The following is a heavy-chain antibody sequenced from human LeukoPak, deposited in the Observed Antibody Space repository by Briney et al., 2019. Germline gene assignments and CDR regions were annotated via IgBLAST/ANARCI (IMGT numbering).Heavy chain of an antibody. D-gene: IGHD3-16*01. J-gene: IGHJ6*03. V-gene: IGHV3-48*01. CDR1: GFTFSTYS. CDR3: ARDLVSYYNYYMDV. CDR2: ISSRGSSI. Sequence: GGSLRLSCAASGFTFSTYSMNWVRQAPGKGLEWVSYISSRGSSIYYGDSVEGRFTISRDNAKNSLYLQMNSLRVEDTAVYYCARDLVSYYNYYMDVWGKGTTVTVSS.